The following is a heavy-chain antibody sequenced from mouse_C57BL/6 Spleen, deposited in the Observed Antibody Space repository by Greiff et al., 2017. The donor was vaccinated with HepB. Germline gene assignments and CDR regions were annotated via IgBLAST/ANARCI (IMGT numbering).Heavy chain of an antibody. Sequence: EVKLQESGPVLVKPGASVKMSCKASGYTFTDYYMNWVKQSHGKSLEWIGVINPYNGGTSYNQKFKGKATLTVDKSSSTAYMELNSLTSEDSAVYYCARRHYGSSYGLDYWGQGTTLTVSS. CDR1: GYTFTDYY. CDR3: ARRHYGSSYGLDY. V-gene: IGHV1-19*01. J-gene: IGHJ2*01. CDR2: INPYNGGT. D-gene: IGHD1-1*01.